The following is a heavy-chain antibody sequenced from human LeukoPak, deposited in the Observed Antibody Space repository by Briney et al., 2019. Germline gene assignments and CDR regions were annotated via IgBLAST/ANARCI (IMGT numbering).Heavy chain of an antibody. CDR3: AREYGGSGWYDY. J-gene: IGHJ4*02. Sequence: GGSLRLSCTASGFTFSNYNMNWVRQAPGKGLERVSSITSSSSYIYYADSVKGRFTISRDNAKNSLYLQMNSLRAEDTAVYYCAREYGGSGWYDYWGQGTLVTVSS. D-gene: IGHD6-19*01. CDR1: GFTFSNYN. V-gene: IGHV3-21*01. CDR2: ITSSSSYI.